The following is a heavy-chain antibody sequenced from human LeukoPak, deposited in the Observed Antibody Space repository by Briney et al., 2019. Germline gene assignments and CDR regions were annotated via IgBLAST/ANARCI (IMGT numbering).Heavy chain of an antibody. D-gene: IGHD4-17*01. CDR2: ISSDGGNT. CDR3: ARWTDLTNDYGES. V-gene: IGHV3-64*01. J-gene: IGHJ4*02. CDR1: GLTFSSYV. Sequence: GGSLRLSCAASGLTFSSYVMFWVRQAPGKGLEYVSGISSDGGNTYHANSLKGRFTISRDNSKNTLYLQMGSLRAEDMAVYYCARWTDLTNDYGESWGQGTLVTVSS.